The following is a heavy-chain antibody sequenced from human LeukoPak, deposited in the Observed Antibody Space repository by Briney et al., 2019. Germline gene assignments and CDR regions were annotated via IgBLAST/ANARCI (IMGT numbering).Heavy chain of an antibody. CDR2: ISGSGGTT. Sequence: QPGGSLRLSCAASGFTFSNYAMSWVRQAPGKGLEWVSTISGSGGTTYYADSVEGQFTISRDNSKNTVSLQMNSLRAEDTAIYYCAKSVSPGGYVGSLYFFDDWGQGTLITVSS. J-gene: IGHJ4*02. CDR3: AKSVSPGGYVGSLYFFDD. V-gene: IGHV3-23*01. D-gene: IGHD1-26*01. CDR1: GFTFSNYA.